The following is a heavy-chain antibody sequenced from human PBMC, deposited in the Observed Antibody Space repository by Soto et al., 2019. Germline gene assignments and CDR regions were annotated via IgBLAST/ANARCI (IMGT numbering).Heavy chain of an antibody. Sequence: EVQLLESGGGLVQPGGSLRLSCAVSGFTFSNYAMNWVRQAPGKGLEWVSGISGGGGSTFYADSVKGRFTISRDNSMNTLYVHMNSLRAEDTAVYYCAKVYYSGTFPGAFDIWGQGTMVTVSS. CDR2: ISGGGGST. V-gene: IGHV3-23*01. CDR3: AKVYYSGTFPGAFDI. CDR1: GFTFSNYA. D-gene: IGHD1-26*01. J-gene: IGHJ3*02.